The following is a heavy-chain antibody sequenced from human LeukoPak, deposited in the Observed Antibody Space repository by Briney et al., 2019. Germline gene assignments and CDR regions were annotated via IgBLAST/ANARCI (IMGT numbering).Heavy chain of an antibody. CDR2: ISSSSSYI. CDR1: GFTFSSYA. Sequence: GGSLRLSCAASGFTFSSYAMSWVRQAPGKGLEWVSSISSSSSYIYYADSVKGRFTISRDNAKNSLYLQMNSLRAEDTAVYYCAREGSYRAFDIWGQGTMVTVSS. J-gene: IGHJ3*02. CDR3: AREGSYRAFDI. D-gene: IGHD3-16*02. V-gene: IGHV3-21*01.